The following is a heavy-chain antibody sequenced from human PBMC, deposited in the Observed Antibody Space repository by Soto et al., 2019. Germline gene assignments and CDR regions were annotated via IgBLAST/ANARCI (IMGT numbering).Heavy chain of an antibody. CDR1: GGSISSGGYY. V-gene: IGHV4-31*03. Sequence: QVQLQESGPGLVKPSQTLSLTCTVSGGSISSGGYYWSWIRQHPGKGLEWIGYIYYSGSTYYNPSRKSRVTIXEDXSXNQFSLKLSSVTAADTAVYYCARAVGYDSSEDWFDPWGQGTLVTVSS. CDR2: IYYSGST. J-gene: IGHJ5*02. CDR3: ARAVGYDSSEDWFDP. D-gene: IGHD3-22*01.